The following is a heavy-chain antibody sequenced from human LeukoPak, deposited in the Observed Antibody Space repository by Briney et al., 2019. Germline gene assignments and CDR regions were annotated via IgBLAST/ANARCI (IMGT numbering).Heavy chain of an antibody. CDR1: GFSLSTSGVG. CDR2: IYWDDDK. J-gene: IGHJ4*02. Sequence: SGPTLVKPTQTLTLTCTFSGFSLSTSGVGVGRIRQPPGKALEWLALIYWDDDKRYSPSLKSRLTITKDTSKNQVVLTMTNMDPVDTATYYCAHSLGYCSGGSCYVLFDYWGQGTLVTVSS. D-gene: IGHD2-15*01. CDR3: AHSLGYCSGGSCYVLFDY. V-gene: IGHV2-5*02.